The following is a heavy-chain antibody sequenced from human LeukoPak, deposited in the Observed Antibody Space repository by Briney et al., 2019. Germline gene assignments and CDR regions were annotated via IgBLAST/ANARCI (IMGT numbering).Heavy chain of an antibody. CDR2: INTNTGNP. CDR3: ARSRTHSPLYFYYMDD. V-gene: IGHV7-4-1*02. Sequence: ASVKVSCKASGYTFTTYAMNRVRQAPGQGLEWMGWINTNTGNPTYAQGFTGRFVFSLDTSVSTAYLQISSPKAEDTAVYYCARSRTHSPLYFYYMDDWGKGTTVTVSS. D-gene: IGHD1-7*01. CDR1: GYTFTTYA. J-gene: IGHJ6*03.